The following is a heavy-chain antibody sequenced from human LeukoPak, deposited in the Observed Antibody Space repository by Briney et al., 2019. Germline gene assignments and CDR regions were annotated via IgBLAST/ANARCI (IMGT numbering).Heavy chain of an antibody. Sequence: ASVKVSCKASGYTFTSYDTNWVRQATGQGLEWMGWMNPNSGDTGYAQKFQGRVTMTRNTSISTAYMELSSLRSEDTAVYYCARGLRGYSGYGNSYSSSWYYGYWGQGTLVTVSS. D-gene: IGHD6-13*01. CDR1: GYTFTSYD. CDR3: ARGLRGYSGYGNSYSSSWYYGY. CDR2: MNPNSGDT. V-gene: IGHV1-8*01. J-gene: IGHJ4*02.